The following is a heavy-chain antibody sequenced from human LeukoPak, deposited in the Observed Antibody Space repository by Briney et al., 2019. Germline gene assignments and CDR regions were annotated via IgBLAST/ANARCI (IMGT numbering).Heavy chain of an antibody. Sequence: PGGSLRLSCAASGFTFSHYGMHWVRQAPGKGLEWVAFIEFHGGTKYFADSVKGRFTISRDNSKNTLYLQMNSLRPEDTALYYCTNHITVHCSRSRCSDYWGQGTLVTVSS. CDR3: TNHITVHCSRSRCSDY. D-gene: IGHD2-2*01. CDR2: IEFHGGTK. CDR1: GFTFSHYG. J-gene: IGHJ4*02. V-gene: IGHV3-30*02.